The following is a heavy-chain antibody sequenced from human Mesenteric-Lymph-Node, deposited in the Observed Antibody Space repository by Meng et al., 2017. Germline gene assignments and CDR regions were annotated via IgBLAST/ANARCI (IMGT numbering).Heavy chain of an antibody. Sequence: SETLSLTCTVSGGSISSYYWSWIRQPPGKGLEWIGYISYSGSTNYNPSLKSRVTISVDTSKNQFSLKLSSVTAADTAVYCCARGVKNGWFNYYYGMYVCGQETTVTVSS. CDR2: ISYSGST. CDR3: ARGVKNGWFNYYYGMYV. V-gene: IGHV4-59*01. CDR1: GGSISSYY. D-gene: IGHD6-19*01. J-gene: IGHJ6*02.